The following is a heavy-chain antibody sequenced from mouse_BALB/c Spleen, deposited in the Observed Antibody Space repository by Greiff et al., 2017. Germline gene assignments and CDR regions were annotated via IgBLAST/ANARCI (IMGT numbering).Heavy chain of an antibody. Sequence: EVQLVESGGGLVKPGGSLKLSCAASGFTFSSYAMSWVRQTPEKRLEWVASISSGGSTYYPDSVKGRFTISRDNARNILYLQMSSLRSEDTAMYYCANYYGSSGFAYWGQGTLVTVSA. J-gene: IGHJ3*01. CDR1: GFTFSSYA. CDR2: ISSGGST. D-gene: IGHD1-1*01. CDR3: ANYYGSSGFAY. V-gene: IGHV5-6-5*01.